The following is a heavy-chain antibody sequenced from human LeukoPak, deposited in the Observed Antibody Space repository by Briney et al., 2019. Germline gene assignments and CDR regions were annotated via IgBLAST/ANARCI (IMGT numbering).Heavy chain of an antibody. V-gene: IGHV1-2*02. CDR2: ISTDSGGT. CDR3: ARGFRIGDMTIFAY. Sequence: ASVKVSCKASGYAVSGYYMQWVRRAPGQGLEWMGWISTDSGGTGYAENFQGRVTMTRDTSISTYYMELTRLRSDDTAVYFCARGFRIGDMTIFAYWGQGTLVTVSS. CDR1: GYAVSGYY. J-gene: IGHJ4*02. D-gene: IGHD3-3*01.